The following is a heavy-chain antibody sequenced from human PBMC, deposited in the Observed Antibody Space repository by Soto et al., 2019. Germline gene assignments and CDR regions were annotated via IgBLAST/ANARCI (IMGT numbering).Heavy chain of an antibody. V-gene: IGHV4-39*01. Sequence: SETLSLTCTVSGGFIGSSSYYWGWIRQPPGKGLERIGSIYSSGSTYYNPPLKSRVTISVGTSKNQFSLKLSSVTAADTAVYYCARLVYDSSGYRPGWAQGTLVTVSS. CDR3: ARLVYDSSGYRPG. D-gene: IGHD3-22*01. CDR2: IYSSGST. J-gene: IGHJ4*02. CDR1: GGFIGSSSYY.